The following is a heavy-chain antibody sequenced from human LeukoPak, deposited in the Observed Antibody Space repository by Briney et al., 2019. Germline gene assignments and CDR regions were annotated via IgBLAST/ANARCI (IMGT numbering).Heavy chain of an antibody. CDR1: GFTFSSYG. V-gene: IGHV3-33*06. CDR2: IWYDGSNK. D-gene: IGHD2-15*01. J-gene: IGHJ5*02. CDR3: AKGYCSGGSCYSSDWFDP. Sequence: GGSLRLSCAASGFTFSSYGMHWVRQAPGKGLELEAVIWYDGSNKYYADSVKGRFTISRDNSKNTLYLQMNSLRAEDTAVYYCAKGYCSGGSCYSSDWFDPWGQGTLVTASS.